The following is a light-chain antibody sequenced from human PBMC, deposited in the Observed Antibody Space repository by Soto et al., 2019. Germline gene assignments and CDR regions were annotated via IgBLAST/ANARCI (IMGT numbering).Light chain of an antibody. V-gene: IGKV3D-15*01. CDR1: QSVSSY. CDR3: QQYNNWPPIT. CDR2: GAS. J-gene: IGKJ5*01. Sequence: EIVMTEAPATLSLSPAERATLSCRVRQSVSSYLAWYQQKHGQAPRLLIYGASTRATGIPARFSGSGSGTEFTLSISSLQSEDDAVYYCQQYNNWPPITFGQGTRLEIK.